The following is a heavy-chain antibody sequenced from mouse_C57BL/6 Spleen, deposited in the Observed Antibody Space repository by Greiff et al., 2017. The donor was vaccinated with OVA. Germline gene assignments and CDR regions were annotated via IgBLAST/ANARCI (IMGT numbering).Heavy chain of an antibody. D-gene: IGHD2-3*01. V-gene: IGHV3-6*01. CDR3: ARGWLLYFDY. CDR1: GYSITSGYY. Sequence: EVKLEESGPGLVKPSQSLSLTCSVTGYSITSGYYWNWIRQFPGNKLEWMGYISYDGSNNYNPSLKNRISITRDTSKNQFFLKLNSVTTEDTATYYCARGWLLYFDYWGQGTTLTVSS. J-gene: IGHJ2*01. CDR2: ISYDGSN.